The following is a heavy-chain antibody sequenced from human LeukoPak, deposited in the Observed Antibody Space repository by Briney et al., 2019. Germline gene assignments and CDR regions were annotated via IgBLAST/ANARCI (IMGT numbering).Heavy chain of an antibody. V-gene: IGHV1-18*01. J-gene: IGHJ6*03. Sequence: ASVKVSCKASGYTFTSYGISWVRQAPGQGLEWMGWISAYNGNTNYAQKLQGRVIMTTDTSTSTAYMELRSLRSDDTAVYYCARDFLGPYYMDVWGKGTTVKISS. D-gene: IGHD2/OR15-2a*01. CDR2: ISAYNGNT. CDR1: GYTFTSYG. CDR3: ARDFLGPYYMDV.